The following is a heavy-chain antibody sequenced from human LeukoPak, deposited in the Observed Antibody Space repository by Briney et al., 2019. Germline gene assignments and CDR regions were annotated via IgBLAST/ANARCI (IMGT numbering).Heavy chain of an antibody. D-gene: IGHD2/OR15-2a*01. J-gene: IGHJ4*02. CDR2: IYTSGST. CDR3: ARFSQYYDSPTHYLDY. CDR1: GGSISSYY. Sequence: SETLSLTCTVSGGSISSYYWSWIRQPAGKGLEWIGRIYTSGSTNYNPSLKSRVTMSVDTSKNQFSLKLSSVTAADTAVYYCARFSQYYDSPTHYLDYWGQGILVTVSS. V-gene: IGHV4-4*07.